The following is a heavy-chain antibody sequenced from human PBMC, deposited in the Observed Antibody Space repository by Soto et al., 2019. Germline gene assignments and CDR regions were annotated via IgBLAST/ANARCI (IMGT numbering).Heavy chain of an antibody. J-gene: IGHJ6*02. V-gene: IGHV1-46*01. CDR3: ARDAGDTAMVYYYGMDV. CDR2: INPSGGST. Sequence: GSVKVSCKASGYTFTSYYMHWVRQAPGQGLEWMGIINPSGGSTSYAQKFQGRVTMTRDTSTSTVYMELSSLRSEDTAVYYCARDAGDTAMVYYYGMDVWGQGTTVTVSS. CDR1: GYTFTSYY. D-gene: IGHD5-18*01.